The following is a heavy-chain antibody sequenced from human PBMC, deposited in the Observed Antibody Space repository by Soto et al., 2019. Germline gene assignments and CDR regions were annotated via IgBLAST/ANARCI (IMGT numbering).Heavy chain of an antibody. CDR2: INAASGNT. CDR1: GYTFISYG. V-gene: IGHV1-3*01. Sequence: QVQLVQSGAEVKKPGASVNISCKASGYTFISYGIHWVRQVPGQRPEWMGWINAASGNTKYSQNLQGRVTITRDTPANTAYMELSSLRSEDTAVYYCAKGGSSSYYSVDYWCQGTLVTVS. D-gene: IGHD1-26*01. CDR3: AKGGSSSYYSVDY. J-gene: IGHJ4*02.